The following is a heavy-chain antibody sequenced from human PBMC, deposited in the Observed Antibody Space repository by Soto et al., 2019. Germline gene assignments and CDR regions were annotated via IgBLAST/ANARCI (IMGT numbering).Heavy chain of an antibody. CDR3: ARESWDMVRGVIYFDY. Sequence: QVQLQESGPGLVKPSQTLSLTCTVSGGSISSGGYYWSWIRQHPGKGLEWIGYIYYSGSTYYNPSLKSRVTISVDTSKNQFSLKLSSVTAADTAVYYCARESWDMVRGVIYFDYWGQGTLVTVSS. CDR1: GGSISSGGYY. J-gene: IGHJ4*02. V-gene: IGHV4-31*03. D-gene: IGHD3-10*01. CDR2: IYYSGST.